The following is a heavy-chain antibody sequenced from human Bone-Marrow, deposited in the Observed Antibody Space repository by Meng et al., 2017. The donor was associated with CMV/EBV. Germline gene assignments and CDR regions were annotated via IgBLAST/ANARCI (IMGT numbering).Heavy chain of an antibody. CDR3: ARRNCGGNCFTYAMDV. J-gene: IGHJ6*02. CDR1: GFAFSSYA. V-gene: IGHV3-30*04. Sequence: LSLTCAASGFAFSSYAMHWVRQAPGKGLEWVTVISYDGRNKYYADSVEGRFTISRDNSKNTLYLQNNSLRAEDTAVYYCARRNCGGNCFTYAMDVWGQGTTVTVSS. CDR2: ISYDGRNK. D-gene: IGHD2-21*01.